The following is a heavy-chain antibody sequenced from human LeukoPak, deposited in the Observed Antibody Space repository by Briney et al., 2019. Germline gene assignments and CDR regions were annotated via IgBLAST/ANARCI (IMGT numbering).Heavy chain of an antibody. CDR3: AKVFPSCNTASCPRGAFDI. J-gene: IGHJ3*02. Sequence: GGSLRLSCAASGLTFSNYAMSWVRQAPGKGLEWVSAISGSGESTDYPDSVKGRFAISRDNSKNKLYLQMNRLRAEDTAVYYGAKVFPSCNTASCPRGAFDIWGQGTMVTVSS. CDR2: ISGSGEST. CDR1: GLTFSNYA. D-gene: IGHD2-2*01. V-gene: IGHV3-23*01.